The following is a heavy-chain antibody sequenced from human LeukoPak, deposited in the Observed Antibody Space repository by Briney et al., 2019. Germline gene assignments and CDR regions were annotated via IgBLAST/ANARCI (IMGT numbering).Heavy chain of an antibody. J-gene: IGHJ3*02. D-gene: IGHD3-22*01. CDR3: ARTYYYDSSGYRTDDAFDI. V-gene: IGHV4-59*10. CDR2: IYTSGST. Sequence: SETLSLTCAVYGGSFSGYYWSWIRQPAGKGLEWIGRIYTSGSTNYNPSLKSRVTISVDTSKNQLSLKLSSVTAADTAVYYCARTYYYDSSGYRTDDAFDIWGQGTMVTVSS. CDR1: GGSFSGYY.